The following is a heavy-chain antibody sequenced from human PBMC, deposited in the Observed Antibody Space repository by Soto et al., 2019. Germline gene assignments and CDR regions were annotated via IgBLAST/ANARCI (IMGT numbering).Heavy chain of an antibody. J-gene: IGHJ3*02. CDR3: ARHVATTYYYGSGDAFDI. CDR2: IYYSGST. Sequence: QVQLQESGPGLVKPSETLSLTCTVSGGSISSYYWSWIRQPPGKGLEWIGYIYYSGSTNYNPSLKSRVTISVDTSKNQFSLKLSSVTAADTAVYYCARHVATTYYYGSGDAFDIWGQGTMVTVSS. D-gene: IGHD3-10*01. V-gene: IGHV4-59*08. CDR1: GGSISSYY.